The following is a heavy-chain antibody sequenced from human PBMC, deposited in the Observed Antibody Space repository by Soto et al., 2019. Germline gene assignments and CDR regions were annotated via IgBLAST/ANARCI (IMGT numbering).Heavy chain of an antibody. Sequence: GGSLRLSCAASGFTFSSYAMSWVRQAPGKGLEWVSAISGSGGSTYYADSVKGRFTISRDNSKNTLYLQMNSLRAEDTAVYYCAKDIPDYYDSSGYYYFDYWGQGTLVTVSS. V-gene: IGHV3-23*01. CDR3: AKDIPDYYDSSGYYYFDY. D-gene: IGHD3-22*01. J-gene: IGHJ4*02. CDR2: ISGSGGST. CDR1: GFTFSSYA.